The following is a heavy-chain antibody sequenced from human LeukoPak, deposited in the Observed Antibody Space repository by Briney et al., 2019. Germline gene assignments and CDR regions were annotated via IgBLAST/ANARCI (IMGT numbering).Heavy chain of an antibody. D-gene: IGHD3-3*01. CDR1: GGSISSSSYY. Sequence: SETLSLTCTVSGGSISSSSYYWGWIRQPPGKGLEWIGSIYYSGSTYYNPSLKSRVTISVDTSKNQFSLKLSSVTAADSAVYYCARDYDFWSGYYTDYYYGMDVWGQGTTVTVSS. V-gene: IGHV4-39*01. CDR2: IYYSGST. J-gene: IGHJ6*02. CDR3: ARDYDFWSGYYTDYYYGMDV.